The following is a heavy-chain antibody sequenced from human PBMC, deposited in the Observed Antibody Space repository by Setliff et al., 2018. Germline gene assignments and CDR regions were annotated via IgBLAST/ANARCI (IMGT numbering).Heavy chain of an antibody. D-gene: IGHD6-13*01. Sequence: GGSLRLSCAASGFTFSAHYMDWLRQAPGKGLEWVGRIRNKDNSYTTEYAASVKGRFTISRDNAKNSLYLQMNSLRAEDTAVYYCARDLLRAGTSSGFDYWGQGTLVTVSS. CDR3: ARDLLRAGTSSGFDY. CDR1: GFTFSAHY. CDR2: IRNKDNSYTT. J-gene: IGHJ4*02. V-gene: IGHV3-72*01.